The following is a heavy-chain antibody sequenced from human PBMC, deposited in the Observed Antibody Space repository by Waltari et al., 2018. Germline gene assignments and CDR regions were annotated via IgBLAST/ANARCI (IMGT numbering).Heavy chain of an antibody. CDR2: IYNEDSGDHT. Sequence: EVQLVESGGGLIQPGGSLRLSCEASGFTVGSNYMSWVSKAPGKGLEWVSIIYNEDSGDHTLYADSGKGRFIISRDNSKNTLYLQMNSLRVEDTAVYYCARESVGTYGGSGSYYINWGQGTLVTVSS. CDR3: ARESVGTYGGSGSYYIN. CDR1: GFTVGSNY. J-gene: IGHJ4*02. V-gene: IGHV3-53*01. D-gene: IGHD3-10*01.